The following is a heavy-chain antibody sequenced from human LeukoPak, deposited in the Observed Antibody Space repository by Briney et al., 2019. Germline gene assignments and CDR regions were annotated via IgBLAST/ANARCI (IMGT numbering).Heavy chain of an antibody. CDR3: ARDYYGGNSEVISWYFDL. D-gene: IGHD4-23*01. CDR2: IYSGGST. J-gene: IGHJ2*01. V-gene: IGHV3-53*01. Sequence: PGGSLRLSCAASGFTVSNNYMSWVRQAPGKGLEWVSVIYSGGSTYFADSVKGRFTISRDYSKNTLYLQMNSLRAEDTAVYYCARDYYGGNSEVISWYFDLWGRGTLVSVSS. CDR1: GFTVSNNY.